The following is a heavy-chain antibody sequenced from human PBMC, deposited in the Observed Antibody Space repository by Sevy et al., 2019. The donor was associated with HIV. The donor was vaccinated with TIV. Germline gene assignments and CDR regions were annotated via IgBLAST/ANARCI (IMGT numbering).Heavy chain of an antibody. J-gene: IGHJ3*02. Sequence: GGSLRLSCAASGFTFSSYGMHWVRQAPGKGLEWVAVIWYDGSNKYYADSVKGRFTISRDNSKNTLYLQMNSLRAEDTAVYYCAREADRSGWDHDAFDIWGQGTMVTVSS. CDR3: AREADRSGWDHDAFDI. V-gene: IGHV3-33*01. CDR1: GFTFSSYG. CDR2: IWYDGSNK. D-gene: IGHD6-19*01.